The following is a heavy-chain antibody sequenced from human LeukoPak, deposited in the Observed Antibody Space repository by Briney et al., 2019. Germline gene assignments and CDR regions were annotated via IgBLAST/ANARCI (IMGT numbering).Heavy chain of an antibody. Sequence: PGGSLRLSCAASGFTFTSYGMHWVRQAPGKGLEWVALITYDGYYKYYSDSVKGRFTISRDNAKNSLYLQMNSLRAEDTAVYYCAREGVVVSAAVDYWGQGTLVTVSS. V-gene: IGHV3-30*03. D-gene: IGHD2-2*01. CDR1: GFTFTSYG. CDR3: AREGVVVSAAVDY. CDR2: ITYDGYYK. J-gene: IGHJ4*02.